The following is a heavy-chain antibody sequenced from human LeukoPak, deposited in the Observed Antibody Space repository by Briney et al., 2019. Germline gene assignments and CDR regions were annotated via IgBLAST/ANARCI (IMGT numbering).Heavy chain of an antibody. V-gene: IGHV1-69*05. CDR1: GGTFSSYA. Sequence: SVKVSCKASGGTFSSYAISWVRQAPGQGLEWMGGIIPIFGTANYAQKFQGRVTITRNTSISTAYMELSSLRSEDTAVYYCARGPAAGTGAFDIWGQGTMVTVSS. CDR2: IIPIFGTA. D-gene: IGHD6-13*01. CDR3: ARGPAAGTGAFDI. J-gene: IGHJ3*02.